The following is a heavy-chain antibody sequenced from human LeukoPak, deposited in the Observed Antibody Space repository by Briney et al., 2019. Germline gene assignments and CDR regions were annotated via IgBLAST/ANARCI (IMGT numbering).Heavy chain of an antibody. CDR2: INQDGSEK. V-gene: IGHV3-7*01. D-gene: IGHD5-24*01. CDR1: GGSISSSSYY. J-gene: IGHJ4*02. Sequence: PSETLSLTCTVSGGSISSSSYYWGWIRQPPGKGLEWVASINQDGSEKYYLDSVKGRFTISRDNAKNSLYLQMNSLRDEDTAVYSCARDGVRDGLYFDRWGQGTLVIVSS. CDR3: ARDGVRDGLYFDR.